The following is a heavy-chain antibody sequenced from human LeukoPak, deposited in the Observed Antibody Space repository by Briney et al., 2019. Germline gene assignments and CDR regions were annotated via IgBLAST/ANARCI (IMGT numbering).Heavy chain of an antibody. Sequence: SSETLSLTCTVSGGSISSSRYFWGWIRQPPGKGLEWIGSVFYTGITEYNPSLKSRVTISVDTAKNQFSLKVRSVTAADTAVYYCARLGRERLGPYFDYWGQGILVTVSS. CDR2: VFYTGIT. J-gene: IGHJ4*02. CDR3: ARLGRERLGPYFDY. D-gene: IGHD6-19*01. V-gene: IGHV4-39*07. CDR1: GGSISSSRYF.